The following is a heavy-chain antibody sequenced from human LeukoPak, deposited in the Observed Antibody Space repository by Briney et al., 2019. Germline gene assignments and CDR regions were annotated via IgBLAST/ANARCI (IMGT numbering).Heavy chain of an antibody. D-gene: IGHD3-22*01. CDR3: ARASPVITEFGAFDI. Sequence: SGTLSLTCAVSGGSISSGGYSWSWIRQPPGKGLEWIGYIYHSGSTYYNPSLKSRVTISVDRSKNQFSLKLSSVTAADTAVYYCARASPVITEFGAFDIWGQGTMVTVSS. V-gene: IGHV4-30-2*01. J-gene: IGHJ3*02. CDR1: GGSISSGGYS. CDR2: IYHSGST.